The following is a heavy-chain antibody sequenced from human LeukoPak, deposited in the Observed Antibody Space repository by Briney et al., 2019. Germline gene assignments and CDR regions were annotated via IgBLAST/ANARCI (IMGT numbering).Heavy chain of an antibody. V-gene: IGHV3-7*01. Sequence: GGSLRLSCAASGFTFSSYWMSWVRQAPGKGLEWVANIKQDGSEKYYVDSVKGRFTISRDNAKNSLYLQMNSLRAEDTAVYYCARELAVAGTVYYYYDGMDVWGQGTTVTVSS. CDR3: ARELAVAGTVYYYYDGMDV. J-gene: IGHJ6*02. CDR1: GFTFSSYW. CDR2: IKQDGSEK. D-gene: IGHD6-19*01.